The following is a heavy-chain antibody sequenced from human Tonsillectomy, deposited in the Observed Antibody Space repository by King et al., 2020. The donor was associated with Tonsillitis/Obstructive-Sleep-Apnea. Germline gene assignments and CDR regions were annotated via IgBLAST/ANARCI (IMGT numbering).Heavy chain of an antibody. CDR1: GCTFIRQW. D-gene: IGHD2-2*01. CDR3: ARVKGYCSSTSCYAVGWFDP. CDR2: IEQDVCVK. J-gene: IGHJ5*02. V-gene: IGHV3-7*04. Sequence: VQLGESGGGLVQPGGALRISCAASGCTFIRQWLSWCVQGPGKGLEWLANIEQDVCVKDYLDAVKGRFTISRDNAKNSLYLQMNSLRAGDTAVYYCARVKGYCSSTSCYAVGWFDPWGQGTLVTVSS.